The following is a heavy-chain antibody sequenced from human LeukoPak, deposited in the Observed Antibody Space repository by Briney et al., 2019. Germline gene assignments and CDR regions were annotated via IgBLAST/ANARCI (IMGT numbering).Heavy chain of an antibody. Sequence: PGSSMKICCKCSGYSITNYRICWLQHPRGKLQEWMRIIYPGDSDTRYSPSLLSHVIISADQSISTAYQQWSSRKASDTAIYYCGSYDSSRGGFDPWGQGTLVTVSS. CDR3: GSYDSSRGGFDP. CDR1: GYSITNYR. D-gene: IGHD3-22*01. CDR2: IYPGDSDT. J-gene: IGHJ5*02. V-gene: IGHV5-51*07.